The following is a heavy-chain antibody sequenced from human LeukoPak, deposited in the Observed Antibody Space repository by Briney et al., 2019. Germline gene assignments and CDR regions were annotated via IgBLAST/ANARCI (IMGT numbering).Heavy chain of an antibody. Sequence: SETLSLTCTVSGGSITSYYWMWIRQPAGKGLEWIGRFYISENTEQYRPSLQTRVTVSPDTSKNQFSLKLNSLTAADTAVYYCARGSYGHIDHWGQGILVTVSS. V-gene: IGHV4-4*07. D-gene: IGHD3-16*01. CDR1: GGSITSYY. CDR2: FYISENT. J-gene: IGHJ4*02. CDR3: ARGSYGHIDH.